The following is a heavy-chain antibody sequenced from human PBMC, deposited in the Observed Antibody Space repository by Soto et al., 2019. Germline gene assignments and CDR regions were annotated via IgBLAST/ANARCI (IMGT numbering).Heavy chain of an antibody. CDR3: ARESGYPLDY. CDR2: INAGDDNT. J-gene: IGHJ4*02. Sequence: ASVKVSCKASGYTFTNCGMHWVRQAPGQRLEWMGSINAGDDNTKYSQKFQGRVTITTDTSASTAYMELSSLRSEDTALYYCARESGYPLDYWGQGTLVTVSS. CDR1: GYTFTNCG. V-gene: IGHV1-3*01. D-gene: IGHD3-22*01.